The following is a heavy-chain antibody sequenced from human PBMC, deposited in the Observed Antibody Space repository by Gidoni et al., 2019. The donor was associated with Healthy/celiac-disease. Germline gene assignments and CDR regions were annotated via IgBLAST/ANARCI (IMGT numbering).Heavy chain of an antibody. CDR2: IYYSGST. Sequence: QVQLQESVPGLVKPSQTLSLTCTVSGASIRCGGYYWSWIRQHPGKGLEWIGYIYYSGSTYYNPSSKSRVTISVDTSKNQFSLKLSSVTAADTAVYYCARRACVTIFCLFDYWGQGTLVTVSS. V-gene: IGHV4-31*03. J-gene: IGHJ4*02. D-gene: IGHD3-9*01. CDR1: GASIRCGGYY. CDR3: ARRACVTIFCLFDY.